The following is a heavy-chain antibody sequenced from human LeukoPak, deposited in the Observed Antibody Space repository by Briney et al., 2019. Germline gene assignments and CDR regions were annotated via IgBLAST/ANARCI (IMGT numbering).Heavy chain of an antibody. CDR3: ATVGFRDNFDY. Sequence: ASVTVSCKASGYTLSGYYIHWVRQAPGQGLEWMGWINPNSGGTNYAQKFQGRVTMTRATSISTAYVELSRLRSDDTAVYYCATVGFRDNFDYWGQGTLVTVSS. CDR2: INPNSGGT. V-gene: IGHV1-2*02. CDR1: GYTLSGYY. J-gene: IGHJ4*02. D-gene: IGHD3-10*01.